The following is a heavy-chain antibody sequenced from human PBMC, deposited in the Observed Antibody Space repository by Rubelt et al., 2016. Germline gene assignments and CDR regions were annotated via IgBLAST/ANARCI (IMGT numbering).Heavy chain of an antibody. CDR2: ISGSGGST. J-gene: IGHJ4*02. CDR3: AKEPTYDTHY. Sequence: ISGSGGSTYYADSVKGRFTISRDNSKNTLYLQMNSLRAEDTAVYYCAKEPTYDTHYWGQGTLVTVSS. D-gene: IGHD3-9*01. V-gene: IGHV3-23*01.